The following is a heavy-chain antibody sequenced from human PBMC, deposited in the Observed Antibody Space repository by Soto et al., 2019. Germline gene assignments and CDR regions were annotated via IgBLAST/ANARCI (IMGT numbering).Heavy chain of an antibody. V-gene: IGHV4-31*03. D-gene: IGHD5-12*01. CDR3: ARGGWLSSPGYYHYVLDV. CDR2: IYYSGST. Sequence: SETLSLTCTVSGGSISSGGYYWSWIRQHPGKGLEWIGYIYYSGSTYYNPSLKSRVTISVDTSKNQFSLKLSSVTAADTAVYYCARGGWLSSPGYYHYVLDVWGQGTTVTVSS. CDR1: GGSISSGGYY. J-gene: IGHJ6*02.